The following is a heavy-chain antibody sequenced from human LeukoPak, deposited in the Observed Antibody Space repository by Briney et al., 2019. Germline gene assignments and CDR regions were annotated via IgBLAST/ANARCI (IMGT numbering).Heavy chain of an antibody. D-gene: IGHD3-10*01. Sequence: ASVKISCKASGYTFTGYYMHWVRQAPGQGLEWMGRINPNSGGTNYAQRFQGRVTMTRDTSISTAYMELSRLRSDDTAVYYCATDLSSGSYYQDYYFDYWGQGTLVTVSS. CDR2: INPNSGGT. J-gene: IGHJ4*02. V-gene: IGHV1-2*06. CDR1: GYTFTGYY. CDR3: ATDLSSGSYYQDYYFDY.